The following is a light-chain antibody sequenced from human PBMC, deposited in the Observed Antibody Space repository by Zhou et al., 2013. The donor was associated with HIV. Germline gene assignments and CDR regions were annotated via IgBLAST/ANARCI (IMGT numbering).Light chain of an antibody. CDR2: GAS. J-gene: IGKJ1*01. CDR1: QSVSSSY. V-gene: IGKV3D-15*01. Sequence: EVVMTQSPATLSVSPGETATLSCRASQSVSSSYLAWYQQKPGQAPRLLIYGASTRATGIPARFSASGSGTEFTLTISSLQSEDFALYYCQQYSASNRWTFGQGTRVEIK. CDR3: QQYSASNRWT.